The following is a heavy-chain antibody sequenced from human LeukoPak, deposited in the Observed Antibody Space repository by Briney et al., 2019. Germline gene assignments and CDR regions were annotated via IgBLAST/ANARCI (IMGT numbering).Heavy chain of an antibody. J-gene: IGHJ5*02. CDR2: ISAYNGNT. D-gene: IGHD3-9*01. V-gene: IGHV1-18*04. CDR1: GYTFTSYG. CDR3: ARGGPTYYDFLTGNWFDP. Sequence: GASVKVSCKASGYTFTSYGISWVRQAPGQGLEWMGWISAYNGNTNYAQKLQGRVTMTTDTSTSTAYMELRSLRSDDTAVYYCARGGPTYYDFLTGNWFDPWGQGTLVTVSS.